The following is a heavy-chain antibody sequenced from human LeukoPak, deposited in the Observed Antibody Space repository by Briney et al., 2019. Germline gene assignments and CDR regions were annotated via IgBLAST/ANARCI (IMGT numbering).Heavy chain of an antibody. CDR3: ARDRRKSGIAAAVLNWFDP. CDR2: ISAYNGNT. Sequence: ASVKVSCKASGYTFTSYGISWVRQAPGQGLERMGWISAYNGNTNYAQKLQGRVTMTTDTSTSTAYMELRSLRSDDTAVYYCARDRRKSGIAAAVLNWFDPWGQGTLVTVSS. J-gene: IGHJ5*02. V-gene: IGHV1-18*01. D-gene: IGHD6-13*01. CDR1: GYTFTSYG.